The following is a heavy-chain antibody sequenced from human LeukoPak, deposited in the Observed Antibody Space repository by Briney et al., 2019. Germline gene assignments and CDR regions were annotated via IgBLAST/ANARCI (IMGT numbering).Heavy chain of an antibody. D-gene: IGHD3-10*01. CDR1: GGSISSNY. CDR2: INRSGST. J-gene: IGHJ6*03. CDR3: ASGPMYYYGSGSPYYYYYYMDV. V-gene: IGHV4-34*01. Sequence: PSETLSLTCTVSGGSISSNYWSWIRQRPREGLEWSWEINRSGSTKYNPSLKSRVTISVDTSKNQFSLKLSSVTAADTAVYYCASGPMYYYGSGSPYYYYYYMDVWGKGTTVTVSS.